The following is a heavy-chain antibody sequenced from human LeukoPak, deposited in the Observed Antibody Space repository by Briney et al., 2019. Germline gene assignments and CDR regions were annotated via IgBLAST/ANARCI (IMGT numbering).Heavy chain of an antibody. D-gene: IGHD5/OR15-5a*01. V-gene: IGHV1-18*01. J-gene: IGHJ4*02. CDR2: ISGYNGNT. CDR1: GHAFSSYG. Sequence: GASVKVSCKASGHAFSSYGISWVRQAPGQGLEWMGWISGYNGNTNYAQKLQGRVTMTTDTSTTTAYMELRSLRYDDTAVYYCARDWHSVSSTREIYFDYWGQGTLVTVSS. CDR3: ARDWHSVSSTREIYFDY.